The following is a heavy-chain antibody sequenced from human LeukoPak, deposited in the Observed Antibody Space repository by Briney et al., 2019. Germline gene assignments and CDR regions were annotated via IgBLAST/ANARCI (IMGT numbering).Heavy chain of an antibody. D-gene: IGHD3-10*01. CDR3: ARRSTYGSGTNYLFDY. CDR1: GYSFTSYW. J-gene: IGHJ4*02. V-gene: IGHV5-51*01. Sequence: PGESLKIPCKGSGYSFTSYWIGWVRQMPGKGLEWMGIIYPGDSDTRYSPSFQGQITISADKSISTAYLQWSSLKASDTAMYYCARRSTYGSGTNYLFDYWGQGTLVTVSS. CDR2: IYPGDSDT.